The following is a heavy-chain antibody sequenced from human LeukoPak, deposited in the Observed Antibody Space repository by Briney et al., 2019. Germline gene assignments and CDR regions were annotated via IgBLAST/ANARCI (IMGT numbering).Heavy chain of an antibody. D-gene: IGHD6-13*01. CDR3: ARDPPSGSSWPNDAFDI. V-gene: IGHV3-7*05. CDR1: GFTFSSYW. CDR2: IKQDGSEK. J-gene: IGHJ3*02. Sequence: GGSLRLSCAASGFTFSSYWMSWVRQAPGKGLEWVANIKQDGSEKYYVDSVKGRFTISRDNAKNSLYLQMNRLRAEDTAVYYCARDPPSGSSWPNDAFDIWGQGTMVTVSS.